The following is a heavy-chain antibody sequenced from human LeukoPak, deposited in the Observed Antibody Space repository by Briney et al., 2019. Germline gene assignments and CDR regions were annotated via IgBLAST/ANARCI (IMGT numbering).Heavy chain of an antibody. CDR2: ISSNGGST. J-gene: IGHJ6*02. V-gene: IGHV3-64D*06. Sequence: GGSLTLSWSVSGFSFSSYAMHWVRQAPGKGLEYVSAISSNGGSTYYADSVKGRFTISRDNSKNTLYLQMSSLRAEDTAVYYCVKGSGDIVVVPAADAGMDVWGQGTTVTVSS. CDR3: VKGSGDIVVVPAADAGMDV. D-gene: IGHD2-2*01. CDR1: GFSFSSYA.